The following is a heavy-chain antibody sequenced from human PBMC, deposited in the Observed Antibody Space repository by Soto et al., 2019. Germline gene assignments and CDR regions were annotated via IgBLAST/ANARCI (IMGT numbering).Heavy chain of an antibody. CDR2: IYSGGST. J-gene: IGHJ3*02. Sequence: EVQLVESGGGLIQPGGSLRLSCAASGFTVSSNYMSWVRQAPGKGLEWVSVIYSGGSTYYADSVKGRFTISRDNSKNTLYLQMNSLRAEDTDVDYCARDSGSYYCAFDILCQETMVTVSS. V-gene: IGHV3-53*01. CDR3: ARDSGSYYCAFDI. D-gene: IGHD1-26*01. CDR1: GFTVSSNY.